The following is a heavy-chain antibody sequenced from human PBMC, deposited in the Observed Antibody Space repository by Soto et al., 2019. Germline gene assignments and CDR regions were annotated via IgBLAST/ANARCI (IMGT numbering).Heavy chain of an antibody. CDR3: AKELYATVDNYYYYGMDV. J-gene: IGHJ6*02. Sequence: PGGSLRLSCAASGFTFSSYGMHWVRQAPGKGLEWVAVISYDGSNKYYADSVKGRFTISRDNSKNTLYLQMNSLRAEDTAVYYCAKELYATVDNYYYYGMDVWGQGTTVTVSS. D-gene: IGHD4-17*01. V-gene: IGHV3-30*18. CDR1: GFTFSSYG. CDR2: ISYDGSNK.